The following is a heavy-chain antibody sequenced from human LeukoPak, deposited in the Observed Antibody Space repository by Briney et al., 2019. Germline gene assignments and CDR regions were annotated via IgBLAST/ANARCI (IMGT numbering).Heavy chain of an antibody. J-gene: IGHJ6*03. Sequence: KPSETLSLTCTVSGGSISSSSYYWGWIRQPPGKGLEWIGSIYYSGSTYYNPSLKSRVTIYVDTSKNQFSLKLSSVTAADTAVHYCARVPRFSAARRSYYMDVWGKGTTVTVSS. CDR2: IYYSGST. CDR1: GGSISSSSYY. CDR3: ARVPRFSAARRSYYMDV. V-gene: IGHV4-39*01. D-gene: IGHD6-6*01.